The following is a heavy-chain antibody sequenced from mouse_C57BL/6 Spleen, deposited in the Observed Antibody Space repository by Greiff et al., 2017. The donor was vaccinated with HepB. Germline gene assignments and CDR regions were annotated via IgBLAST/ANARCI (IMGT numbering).Heavy chain of an antibody. CDR3: AMNGYYGSSYAMDY. CDR1: GYTFTSYW. J-gene: IGHJ4*01. D-gene: IGHD1-1*01. V-gene: IGHV1-74*01. Sequence: QVQLQQPGAELVKPGASVKVSCKASGYTFTSYWMHWVKQRPGQGLEWIGRIHPSDSDTNYNQKFKGKATLTVDKSSSTAYMQLSSLTSEDSAVYYCAMNGYYGSSYAMDYWGQGTSVTVSS. CDR2: IHPSDSDT.